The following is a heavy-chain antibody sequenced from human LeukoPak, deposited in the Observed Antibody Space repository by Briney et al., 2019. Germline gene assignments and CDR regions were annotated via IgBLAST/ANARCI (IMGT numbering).Heavy chain of an antibody. CDR3: AREVDTAMAPLYYGMDV. V-gene: IGHV3-30-3*01. CDR1: GFTFSSYA. J-gene: IGHJ6*02. Sequence: GGSLRLSCAASGFTFSSYAMHWVRQAPGKGLEWVAVISYDGSNKYYADTVKGRFTISRDNSKNTLYLQMNSLRAEDTAVYYCAREVDTAMAPLYYGMDVWGQGTTVIVSS. CDR2: ISYDGSNK. D-gene: IGHD5-18*01.